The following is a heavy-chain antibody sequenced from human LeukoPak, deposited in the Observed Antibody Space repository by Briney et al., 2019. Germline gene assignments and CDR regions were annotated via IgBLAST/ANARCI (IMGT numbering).Heavy chain of an antibody. V-gene: IGHV4-59*01. J-gene: IGHJ4*02. CDR2: IYYNGST. D-gene: IGHD3-9*01. CDR1: GGSISNYY. CDR3: SKNLAYYDILTGYYPTTFAY. Sequence: PSESLSLTCSVSGGSISNYYWGWIRQSPGKGLEWIGYIYYNGSTNYNPSLRSGVSISVETPTNQSSLKLSSVTAADPPVYYCSKNLAYYDILTGYYPTTFAYGGQGTLVTVSS.